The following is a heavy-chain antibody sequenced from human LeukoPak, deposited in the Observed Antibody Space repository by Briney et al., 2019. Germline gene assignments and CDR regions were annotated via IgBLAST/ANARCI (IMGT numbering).Heavy chain of an antibody. CDR1: GFIFSGYA. V-gene: IGHV3-23*01. J-gene: IGHJ4*02. CDR3: AKLIGYNYISDY. D-gene: IGHD5-18*01. Sequence: PGGSLRVSCVASGFIFSGYAMGWVRQAPGKGLEWVSTIIGSGGATYYADSVKGRFTISRDNSKNTLYLQMYSLRAGDTAVYYCAKLIGYNYISDYWGQGTLVTVSS. CDR2: IIGSGGAT.